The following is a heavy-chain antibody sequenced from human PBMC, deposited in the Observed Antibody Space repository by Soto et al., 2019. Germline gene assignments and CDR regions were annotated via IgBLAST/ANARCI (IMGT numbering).Heavy chain of an antibody. Sequence: QGTLKESGPSLVKPTQTLTLTCSFSGFSLTTSGVGVGWIRQPPGKALEWLAHIYWNGDAHYRPSLETRLSITRATSKNQVVMTMTDMYTVDTATYYCARGIATLPVFAFDIWGQGTMVTVSS. CDR3: ARGIATLPVFAFDI. J-gene: IGHJ3*02. CDR2: IYWNGDA. V-gene: IGHV2-5*01. CDR1: GFSLTTSGVG. D-gene: IGHD6-6*01.